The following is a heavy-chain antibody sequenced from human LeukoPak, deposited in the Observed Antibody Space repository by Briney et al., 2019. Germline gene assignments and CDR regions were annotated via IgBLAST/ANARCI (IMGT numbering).Heavy chain of an antibody. V-gene: IGHV4-30-4*08. D-gene: IGHD3-3*01. Sequence: SETLSLTCTVSGGSISSGDYYWSWISQPPWKGLEWIGYIYYSGSTYYNPSLKSRVTVSVDTSKNQFSLKLSSVTAADTAVYYYARVMTYDDFWSGYYVDYYYYYMDVWGKGTTVTVSS. CDR1: GGSISSGDYY. J-gene: IGHJ6*03. CDR2: IYYSGST. CDR3: ARVMTYDDFWSGYYVDYYYYYMDV.